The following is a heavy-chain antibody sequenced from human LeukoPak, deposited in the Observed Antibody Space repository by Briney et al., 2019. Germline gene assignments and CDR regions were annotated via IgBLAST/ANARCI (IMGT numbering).Heavy chain of an antibody. D-gene: IGHD2-21*02. V-gene: IGHV4-34*01. CDR1: GGSFSGYY. CDR2: INHSGST. J-gene: IGHJ4*02. Sequence: SATVSLTCAVYGGSFSGYYWSWIRQPPGKGLEWIGEINHSGSTNYNPSLKSRVTISVDTSKNQFSLKLSSVTAADTAVYYCARVYCGGDCYSCLDYWGQGTLVTVS. CDR3: ARVYCGGDCYSCLDY.